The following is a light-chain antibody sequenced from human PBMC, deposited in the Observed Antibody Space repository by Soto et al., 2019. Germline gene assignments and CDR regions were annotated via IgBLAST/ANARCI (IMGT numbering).Light chain of an antibody. Sequence: DIQMTQSPSSLSASEGDRVTITCRASQGNNNYLAWYQQKPGKVPKLLIYAASTLQSGVPSRFSGGGSETDFTLTISSLQPEDVATYYCQQYNSAPLPFGGGTKVELK. J-gene: IGKJ4*01. CDR3: QQYNSAPLP. CDR1: QGNNNY. V-gene: IGKV1-27*01. CDR2: AAS.